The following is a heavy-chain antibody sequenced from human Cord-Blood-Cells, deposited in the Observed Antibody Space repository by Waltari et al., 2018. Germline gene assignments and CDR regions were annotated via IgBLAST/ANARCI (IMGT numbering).Heavy chain of an antibody. Sequence: QVQLQRSGPGLVKPPQTLALTCPISGDSVSTSSAAWNCIRQSPSRGLEWLGRTYYRSKWYNDYAVSVKSRITINPDTSMNQFSLQLNSVTPEDTAVYYCARRSGDYNWFDPWGQGTLVTVAS. CDR3: ARRSGDYNWFDP. D-gene: IGHD4-17*01. J-gene: IGHJ5*02. V-gene: IGHV6-1*01. CDR2: TYYRSKWYN. CDR1: GDSVSTSSAA.